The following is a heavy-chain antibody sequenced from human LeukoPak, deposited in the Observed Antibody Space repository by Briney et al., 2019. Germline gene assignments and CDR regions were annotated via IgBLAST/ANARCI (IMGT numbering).Heavy chain of an antibody. D-gene: IGHD1-7*01. CDR2: TVSKMDGGTT. CDR3: TTDEDWNYARKDV. J-gene: IGHJ6*02. V-gene: IGHV3-15*04. CDR1: GFTFNFSW. Sequence: GGSLSLSCAVSGFTFNFSWMSWARQVPGKGREWVGQTVSKMDGGTTEYDTPVKGRFTISSDASTSTLYPQMNSLKIEDTAVYYCTTDEDWNYARKDVWGQGATVIVSS.